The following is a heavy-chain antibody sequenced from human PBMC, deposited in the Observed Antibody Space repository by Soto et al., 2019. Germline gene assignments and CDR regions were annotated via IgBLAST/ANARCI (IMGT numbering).Heavy chain of an antibody. Sequence: ASVKVSCKASGSTFTSYYMHWVRQAPGQGLEWMGIINPSGGSTSYAQKFQGRVTMTRDTSTSTVYMELSSLRSEDTAVYYCARDREWLPYYYYYGMDVWGQGTTVTVSS. CDR2: INPSGGST. CDR1: GSTFTSYY. D-gene: IGHD6-19*01. V-gene: IGHV1-46*01. CDR3: ARDREWLPYYYYYGMDV. J-gene: IGHJ6*02.